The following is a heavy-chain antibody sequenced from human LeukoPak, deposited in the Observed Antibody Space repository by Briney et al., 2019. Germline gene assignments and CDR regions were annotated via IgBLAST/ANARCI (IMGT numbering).Heavy chain of an antibody. Sequence: GGSLRLSCAASGFTFSNYGMNWVRQAPGKGLEWLSGISPRGGGTYYADSVKGRFTISRDDSKNTLSLQMNSLRVEDTAVYYCARDLAWGAFDYWGQGTLVTVSS. CDR2: ISPRGGGT. V-gene: IGHV3-23*01. D-gene: IGHD7-27*01. J-gene: IGHJ4*02. CDR3: ARDLAWGAFDY. CDR1: GFTFSNYG.